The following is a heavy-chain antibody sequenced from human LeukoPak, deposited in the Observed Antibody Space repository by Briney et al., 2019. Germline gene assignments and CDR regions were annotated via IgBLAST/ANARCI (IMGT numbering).Heavy chain of an antibody. CDR1: GYTFTGYY. V-gene: IGHV1-2*02. D-gene: IGHD6-19*01. Sequence: ASVKVSCKASGYTFTGYYMHWVRQAPGQGLEWMGWINPNSGGTNYAQKFQGRVTMTRDTSISTAYMELSRLRSDDTAVYYCARDYSAVAGYYYYYYMDVWGKGTTVTVSS. CDR3: ARDYSAVAGYYYYYYMDV. J-gene: IGHJ6*03. CDR2: INPNSGGT.